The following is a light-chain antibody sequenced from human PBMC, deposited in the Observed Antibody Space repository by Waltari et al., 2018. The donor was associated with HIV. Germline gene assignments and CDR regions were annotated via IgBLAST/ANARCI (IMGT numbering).Light chain of an antibody. CDR2: RDI. CDR1: SSNIGAGYD. Sequence: QSVLTQPPSVSGAPGQRVTISCSGNSSNIGAGYDVHWYQQLPGTAPKILIYRDINRPSEVPDRFSGSKSGSSASLTIAGLQADDEADYYCQSFDNNQRGVFGGGTKLTVL. J-gene: IGLJ2*01. V-gene: IGLV1-40*01. CDR3: QSFDNNQRGV.